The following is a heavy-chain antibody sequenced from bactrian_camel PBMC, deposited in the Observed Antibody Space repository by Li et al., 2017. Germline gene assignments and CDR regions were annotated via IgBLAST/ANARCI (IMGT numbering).Heavy chain of an antibody. D-gene: IGHD2*01. CDR2: IGRKS. CDR1: GYTYNNKC. V-gene: IGHV3S26*01. Sequence: HVQLVESGGGSVQAGGSLRLSCKVSGYTYNNKCMAWFRQAPGKEHERVAQIGRKSGVADSATGRFAISRDGNNNTLYLQLDNLKPEDTDMYYCAADRTNQRRQCSGTFTNWGQGTQVTVS. CDR3: AADRTNQRRQCSGTFTN. J-gene: IGHJ4*01.